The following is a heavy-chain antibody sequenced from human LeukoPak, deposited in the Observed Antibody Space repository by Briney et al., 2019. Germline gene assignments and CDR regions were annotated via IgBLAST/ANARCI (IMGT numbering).Heavy chain of an antibody. Sequence: SETLSLTCTVSGGSTSSTSYYWGWIRQPPGKDLEWIGSIYYSGSTNYNPSLKSRLTISVDTSKNQFSLKLSSVTAADTAVYYCARSDCSSTSCSLNYYYYMDVWGKGTTVTVSS. V-gene: IGHV4-39*07. CDR1: GGSTSSTSYY. CDR3: ARSDCSSTSCSLNYYYYMDV. CDR2: IYYSGST. J-gene: IGHJ6*03. D-gene: IGHD2-2*01.